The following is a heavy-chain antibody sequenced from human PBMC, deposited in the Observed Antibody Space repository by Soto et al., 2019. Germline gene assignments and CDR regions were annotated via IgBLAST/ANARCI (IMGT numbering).Heavy chain of an antibody. J-gene: IGHJ5*02. D-gene: IGHD5-18*01. CDR2: IIPIFGTA. V-gene: IGHV1-69*05. CDR1: GGTFSSYA. CDR3: AKTNIAMVTGWFDP. Sequence: QVQLVQSGAEVKKPGSSVKVSCKASGGTFSSYAISWVRQAPGQGLEWMGGIIPIFGTANYAQKFQGRVTITPDESTTTAYVELSGLGSEGTALYYCAKTNIAMVTGWFDPWGQGTLVTVSS.